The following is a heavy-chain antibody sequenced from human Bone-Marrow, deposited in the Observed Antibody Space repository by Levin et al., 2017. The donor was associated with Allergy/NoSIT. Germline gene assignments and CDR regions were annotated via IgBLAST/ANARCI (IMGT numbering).Heavy chain of an antibody. J-gene: IGHJ4*02. CDR2: IYPGDSDA. CDR1: GFSFTSYW. CDR3: TRQLSPSDFDY. D-gene: IGHD2-2*01. V-gene: IGHV5-51*01. Sequence: KVSCKVSGFSFTSYWIGWARQMPGKGLEWVGLIYPGDSDAIYSRSFQGQVTIPVDKSITTAYMQWSGLTASDTAIYYCTRQLSPSDFDYWGQGTLVTVSS.